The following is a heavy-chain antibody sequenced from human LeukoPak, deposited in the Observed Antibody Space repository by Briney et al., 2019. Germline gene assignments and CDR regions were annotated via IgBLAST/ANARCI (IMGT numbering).Heavy chain of an antibody. D-gene: IGHD2-21*02. CDR2: IRRKAYSEAT. CDR1: GFTFGDYA. J-gene: IGHJ3*02. CDR3: TRSDYDSGGDDAFDI. Sequence: SLRLSCTASGFTFGDYAMSWFRQAPGKGLEWVGSIRRKAYSEATQYAASVKGRFTISRDDSKSIAYLQMNGLKTEDTAVYYCTRSDYDSGGDDAFDIWGQGTMVTVSS. V-gene: IGHV3-49*03.